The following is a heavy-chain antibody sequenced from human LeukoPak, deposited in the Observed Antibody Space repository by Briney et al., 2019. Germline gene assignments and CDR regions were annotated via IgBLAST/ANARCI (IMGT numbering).Heavy chain of an antibody. V-gene: IGHV3-53*01. D-gene: IGHD6-13*01. CDR3: VGSTAAAFDY. J-gene: IGHJ4*02. CDR1: GFTFSNYA. Sequence: GGSLRLSCAASGFTFSNYAMNWVRQAPGKGLEWVSVIYSGGSTYYADTVKGRFTISRDNSKNTLYLQMNSLRAEDTAVYYCVGSTAAAFDYWGQGSLVTVSS. CDR2: IYSGGST.